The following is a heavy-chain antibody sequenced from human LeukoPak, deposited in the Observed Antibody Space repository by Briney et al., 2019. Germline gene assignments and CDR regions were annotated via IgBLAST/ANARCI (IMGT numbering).Heavy chain of an antibody. J-gene: IGHJ6*03. V-gene: IGHV3-30*18. CDR2: ISYDGSNK. Sequence: GGSLRLSCAASGFTFSSYGMHWVRQAPGKGLEWVAVISYDGSNKYYADSVKGRFTISRDNSKNTLYLQMNSLRAEDTAVYYCAKDLSYCYMDVWGKGTTVTVSS. D-gene: IGHD3-16*02. CDR3: AKDLSYCYMDV. CDR1: GFTFSSYG.